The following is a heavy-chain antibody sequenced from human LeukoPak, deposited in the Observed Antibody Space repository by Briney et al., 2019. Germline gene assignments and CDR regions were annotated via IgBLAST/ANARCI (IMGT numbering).Heavy chain of an antibody. D-gene: IGHD3-3*01. Sequence: MPSETLSLTCTVSGGSISSYYWSWIRQPAGKGLEWIGRIYTSGSTNYNPSLKSRVTISVDTSKNQFSLKLSSVTAADTAVYYCARVVAFGVVIGGWYYFDYWGQGTLVTVSS. V-gene: IGHV4-4*07. CDR1: GGSISSYY. CDR3: ARVVAFGVVIGGWYYFDY. CDR2: IYTSGST. J-gene: IGHJ4*02.